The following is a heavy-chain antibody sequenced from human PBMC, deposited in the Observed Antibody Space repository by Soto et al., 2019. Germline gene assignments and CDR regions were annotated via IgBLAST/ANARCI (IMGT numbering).Heavy chain of an antibody. J-gene: IGHJ4*02. CDR2: ISYDGSNK. CDR3: ARDQDYYDSSGSLGY. V-gene: IGHV3-30-3*01. Sequence: GGSLRLSCAASGFTFSSYAMHGVRQAPGKGLEWVAVISYDGSNKYYADSVKGRFTISRDNSKNTLYLQMNSLRAEDTAVYYCARDQDYYDSSGSLGYWGQGTLVTVSS. CDR1: GFTFSSYA. D-gene: IGHD3-22*01.